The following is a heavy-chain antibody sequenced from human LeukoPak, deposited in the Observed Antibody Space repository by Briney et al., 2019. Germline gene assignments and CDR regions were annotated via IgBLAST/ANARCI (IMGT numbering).Heavy chain of an antibody. CDR2: IYYDGST. CDR1: GGSISYYY. V-gene: IGHV4-59*01. D-gene: IGHD2-15*01. CDR3: ARKGGHFDY. Sequence: SETLSLTCTVSGGSISYYYWSWIRQSPGKGLEWIGYIYYDGSTNYNPSLKSRVTMSVDMSKNQFSLKLSSVTAADTAIYYCARKGGHFDYWGQGTLVIVSS. J-gene: IGHJ4*02.